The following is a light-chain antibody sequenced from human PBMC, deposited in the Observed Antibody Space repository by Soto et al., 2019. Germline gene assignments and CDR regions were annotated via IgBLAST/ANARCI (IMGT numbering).Light chain of an antibody. CDR2: EVT. Sequence: QSVLTQPASVSGSPGQSITISCTGTSSDFGSYDLVSWYQQPPGTAPKLIIYEVTKRPSGVSTRFSGSQSGNTASLPISGLQAVDESDYYCCSFADFTYVFGTGNKVT. V-gene: IGLV2-23*02. CDR3: CSFADFTYV. J-gene: IGLJ1*01. CDR1: SSDFGSYDL.